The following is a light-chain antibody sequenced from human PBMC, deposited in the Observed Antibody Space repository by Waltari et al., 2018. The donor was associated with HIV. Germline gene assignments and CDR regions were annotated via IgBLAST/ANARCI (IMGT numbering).Light chain of an antibody. CDR1: QSVSSSY. CDR2: GSS. Sequence: EIVLTQSPGTLYLSPGDRATISCRASQSVSSSYLAWYQQQPRHAPRLLIFGSSNSATGLPDWFSGSCSGTYFTLTISRLEPEYFAVYFCQQYGNSPRTFGQGTKVEIK. V-gene: IGKV3-20*01. CDR3: QQYGNSPRT. J-gene: IGKJ1*01.